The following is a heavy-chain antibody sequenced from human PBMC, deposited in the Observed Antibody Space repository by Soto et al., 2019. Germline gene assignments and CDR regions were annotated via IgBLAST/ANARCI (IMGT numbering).Heavy chain of an antibody. CDR1: GGSISSGGSS. J-gene: IGHJ4*02. CDR3: ARRYGYSFDY. V-gene: IGHV4-30-2*01. D-gene: IGHD1-1*01. CDR2: IYDSGNS. Sequence: PSETLSLTCGVSGGSISSGGSSWNWIRQPPGKGLEWIGYIYDSGNSYYNPSLRSRVTISVDRSKNQFSLKLSSVTAADTAVYYCARRYGYSFDYWGQGTLVT.